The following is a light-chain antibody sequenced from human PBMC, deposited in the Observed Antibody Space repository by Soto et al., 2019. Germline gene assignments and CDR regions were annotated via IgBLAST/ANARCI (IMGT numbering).Light chain of an antibody. CDR1: SSDVGSYNY. J-gene: IGLJ1*01. Sequence: QSALTQPASVSGSPGQSITISCTGTSSDVGSYNYVSWYQQHPGKAPKLMIYEVSNRPSGVSNRFSGSKSGNTASLTISGLQAEDEADYYCSSYTGSRTLLDVFGTGTKLTVL. CDR2: EVS. V-gene: IGLV2-14*01. CDR3: SSYTGSRTLLDV.